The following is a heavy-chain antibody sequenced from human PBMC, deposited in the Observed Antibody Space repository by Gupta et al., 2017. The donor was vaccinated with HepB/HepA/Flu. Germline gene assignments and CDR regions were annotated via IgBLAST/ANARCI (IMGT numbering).Heavy chain of an antibody. CDR3: AKGPYYYDSSGYYDY. J-gene: IGHJ4*02. CDR1: GFTFSSYA. V-gene: IGHV3-23*01. CDR2: ISGSGGST. D-gene: IGHD3-22*01. Sequence: EVQLLESGGGLVQPGGSLRLSCAASGFTFSSYALSWVRQAPGKGLEWVSAISGSGGSTYYADSVKGRFTISRDNSKNTLYLQMNSLRAEDTAVYYCAKGPYYYDSSGYYDYWGQGTLVTVSS.